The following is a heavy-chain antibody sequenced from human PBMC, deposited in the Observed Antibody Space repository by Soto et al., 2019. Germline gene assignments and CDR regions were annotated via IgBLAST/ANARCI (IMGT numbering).Heavy chain of an antibody. J-gene: IGHJ4*02. Sequence: ASVKVSCKASGYSFSFYGINRVRQAPGQGLEWMGWVNPSDGNRNFAQKFEDRVTMTTATSTNTVFLELRSLKSDDTDIYYCAIYRLRGYGSSVFYSWGKGTMVTVSS. D-gene: IGHD5-12*01. CDR2: VNPSDGNR. V-gene: IGHV1-18*01. CDR3: AIYRLRGYGSSVFYS. CDR1: GYSFSFYG.